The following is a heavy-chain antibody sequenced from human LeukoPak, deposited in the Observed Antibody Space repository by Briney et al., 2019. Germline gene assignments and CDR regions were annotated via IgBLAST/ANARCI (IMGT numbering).Heavy chain of an antibody. CDR2: IYYTGST. CDR3: ARHEGSGWPFEY. Sequence: SETLSLTCTVSSGSISSYYWSWIRQPPGKGLEWIGYIYYTGSTNYNPSLKSRVTISVDTSKNQFSLKLTSVTAADTAVYFCARHEGSGWPFEYWGQGTPVTVSS. D-gene: IGHD6-19*01. CDR1: SGSISSYY. J-gene: IGHJ4*02. V-gene: IGHV4-59*08.